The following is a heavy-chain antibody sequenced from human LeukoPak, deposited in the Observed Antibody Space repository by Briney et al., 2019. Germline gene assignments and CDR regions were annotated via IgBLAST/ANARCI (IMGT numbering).Heavy chain of an antibody. CDR1: GFTFSSYA. D-gene: IGHD3-22*01. CDR2: ISASGGST. Sequence: GGSLRLSCAASGFTFSSYAMSWVRQAPGKGLEWVSAISASGGSTYYADSVKGRFTISRDNSKNTLYLQMNSLRAEDTAVYYCARFNYDSSGYSYYFDYWGQGTLVTVSS. V-gene: IGHV3-23*01. CDR3: ARFNYDSSGYSYYFDY. J-gene: IGHJ4*02.